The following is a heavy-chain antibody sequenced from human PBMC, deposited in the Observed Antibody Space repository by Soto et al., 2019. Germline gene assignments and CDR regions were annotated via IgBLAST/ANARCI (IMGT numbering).Heavy chain of an antibody. Sequence: SETLSLTCTVSGGSISSGDYYWSWIRQPPGKGLEWIGYIYYSGSTYYNPSLKSRVTISVDTSKNQFSLKLSSVTAADTAVYYCASYFCRGDCYSYYYYGMDVWGQGTTVTLSS. CDR3: ASYFCRGDCYSYYYYGMDV. V-gene: IGHV4-30-4*01. CDR2: IYYSGST. CDR1: GGSISSGDYY. D-gene: IGHD2-21*02. J-gene: IGHJ6*02.